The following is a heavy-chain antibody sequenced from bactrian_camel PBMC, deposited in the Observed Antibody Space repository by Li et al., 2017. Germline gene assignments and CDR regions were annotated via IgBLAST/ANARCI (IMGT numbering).Heavy chain of an antibody. CDR2: IWTYDGRT. Sequence: HVQLVESGGGSVEAGGSLRLACVVSGYAYGGNCLGWFRQRPGKEREGVASIWTYDGRTSFADSVKGRFTVSRDNATHVSLQMTLEPEDSAVYYCAANFGPYCSGPYLARRANFEGQGTQVTVS. CDR1: GYAYGGNC. J-gene: IGHJ4*01. V-gene: IGHV3-3*01. D-gene: IGHD2*01.